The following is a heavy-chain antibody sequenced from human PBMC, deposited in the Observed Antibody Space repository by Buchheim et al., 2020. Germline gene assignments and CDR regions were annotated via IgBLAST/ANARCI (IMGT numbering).Heavy chain of an antibody. J-gene: IGHJ4*02. CDR1: GFTFSSYG. CDR2: ISYDGSNK. V-gene: IGHV3-30*18. CDR3: AKVGAISTALYYFDY. D-gene: IGHD1-26*01. Sequence: QVQLVESGGGVVQPGRSLRLSCAASGFTFSSYGMHWVRQAPGKGLEWVAVISYDGSNKYYADSVKGRFTISRDNSKKTLYLQMNSLRAEDTAVYYCAKVGAISTALYYFDYWGQGTL.